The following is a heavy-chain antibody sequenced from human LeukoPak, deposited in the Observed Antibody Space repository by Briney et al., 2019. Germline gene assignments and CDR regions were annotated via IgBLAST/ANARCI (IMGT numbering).Heavy chain of an antibody. CDR3: ARVPDYYDSSGSVPRRARRKAEYFQH. Sequence: ASVKVSCKASGYTFTSYYMHWVRQAPGQGLEWMGIINPSGGSTSYAQKFQGRVTMTRDTSTSTVYMELSSLRSEDTAVYYCARVPDYYDSSGSVPRRARRKAEYFQHWGQGTLVTVSS. CDR1: GYTFTSYY. V-gene: IGHV1-46*01. CDR2: INPSGGST. D-gene: IGHD3-22*01. J-gene: IGHJ1*01.